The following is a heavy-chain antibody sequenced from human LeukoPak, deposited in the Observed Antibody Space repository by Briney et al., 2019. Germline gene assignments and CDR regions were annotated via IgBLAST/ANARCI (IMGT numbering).Heavy chain of an antibody. CDR1: GFTFSSYA. V-gene: IGHV3-23*01. CDR3: AKESLSHGCSNFDY. CDR2: ISGSGGST. J-gene: IGHJ4*02. D-gene: IGHD3-10*02. Sequence: PGASLRLSCAASGFTFSSYAMSWVRQAPGKGLEWASAISGSGGSTYYADSVKGRFTISRDNSKNTLYLQMNSLRAEDTAVYYCAKESLSHGCSNFDYWGQGTLVTVSS.